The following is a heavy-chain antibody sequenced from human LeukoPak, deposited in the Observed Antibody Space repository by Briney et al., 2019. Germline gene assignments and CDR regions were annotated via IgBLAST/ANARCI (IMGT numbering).Heavy chain of an antibody. CDR1: GFTFSDYY. V-gene: IGHV3-11*06. D-gene: IGHD1-26*01. J-gene: IGHJ6*03. CDR2: ISSSSSVI. CDR3: ARVRGAGLQYYYMDV. Sequence: GGSLRLSCAASGFTFSDYYMSWIRQAPGKGLEWVSYISSSSSVIKYADSVKGRFTISRDSAKDSVYLQMNSLRADDTAVYYCARVRGAGLQYYYMDVWGKGTTVTVSS.